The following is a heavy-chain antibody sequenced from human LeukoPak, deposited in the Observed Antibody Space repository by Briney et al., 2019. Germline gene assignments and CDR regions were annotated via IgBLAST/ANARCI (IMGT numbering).Heavy chain of an antibody. D-gene: IGHD2-15*01. V-gene: IGHV3-11*01. CDR2: ISRSGSTK. Sequence: PGGSLRLSCAASGFTFSDYNMRWIRQAPGKGLEWVSSISRSGSTKYYADSVKGRFTISRDNAKNSLFLQMNSLRADDTAVYYCAKWGCSGGSCYPFDYWGQGTLVTVSS. CDR1: GFTFSDYN. CDR3: AKWGCSGGSCYPFDY. J-gene: IGHJ4*02.